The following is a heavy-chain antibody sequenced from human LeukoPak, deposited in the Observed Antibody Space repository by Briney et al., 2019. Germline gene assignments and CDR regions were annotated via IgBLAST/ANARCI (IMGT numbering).Heavy chain of an antibody. Sequence: YPGGSLRLSCAASGFTFDDYAMHWVRQVPGKGLEWVSGISWNSVSIGYADSMKGRFTISRDNVKNSLYLQMNSLRAEDTAFYYCAKDKSPSPLNSFEYWGQGTLVTVSS. CDR1: GFTFDDYA. V-gene: IGHV3-9*01. J-gene: IGHJ4*02. CDR3: AKDKSPSPLNSFEY. CDR2: ISWNSVSI. D-gene: IGHD6-6*01.